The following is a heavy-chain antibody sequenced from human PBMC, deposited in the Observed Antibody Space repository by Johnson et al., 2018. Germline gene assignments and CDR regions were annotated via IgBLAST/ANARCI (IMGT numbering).Heavy chain of an antibody. V-gene: IGHV3-21*01. J-gene: IGHJ3*01. CDR2: ISSSSSYI. CDR3: ARSYYDSSGYELRFALEA. Sequence: VQLVQSGGGLVKPGGSLRLSCAASGFTFSSYSMNWVRQAPGKGLEWVSSISSSSSYIYYADSVKGRFTISRDSAKDSLSLQMYSLRAEDTAVYYFARSYYDSSGYELRFALEAWGQGTMVTVSS. CDR1: GFTFSSYS. D-gene: IGHD3-22*01.